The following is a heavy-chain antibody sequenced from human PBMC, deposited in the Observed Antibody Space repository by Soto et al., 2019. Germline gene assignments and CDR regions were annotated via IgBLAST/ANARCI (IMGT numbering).Heavy chain of an antibody. D-gene: IGHD1-26*01. CDR2: ISSSGSTI. CDR1: EFTFSDYY. J-gene: IGHJ4*02. CDR3: ARGYTAYFDY. Sequence: GSLRLSCAVLEFTFSDYYMSWIRQAPGKGLEWVSYISSSGSTIYYADSVKGRFTISRDNAKNSLYLQMNSLRADVSAVYYCARGYTAYFDYWGQGTLVTVSS. V-gene: IGHV3-11*01.